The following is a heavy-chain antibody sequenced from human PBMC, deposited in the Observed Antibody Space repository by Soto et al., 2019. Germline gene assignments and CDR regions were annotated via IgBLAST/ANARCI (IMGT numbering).Heavy chain of an antibody. V-gene: IGHV4-39*01. CDR1: GGSISSSSYY. CDR2: IYYSGNT. J-gene: IGHJ3*02. D-gene: IGHD2-2*01. Sequence: SETLSLTCTVSGGSISSSSYYWGWIRQPPGEGLEWIGSIYYSGNTYYNPSLKSRVTISVDTSKNQFSLKLSSVTAADTAVYYCARNVVVPAPAAFDIWGQGTMVTVSS. CDR3: ARNVVVPAPAAFDI.